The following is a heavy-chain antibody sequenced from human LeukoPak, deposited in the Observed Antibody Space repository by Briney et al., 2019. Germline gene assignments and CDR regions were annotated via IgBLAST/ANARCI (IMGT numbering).Heavy chain of an antibody. CDR1: GFTFSNYW. J-gene: IGHJ6*03. CDR2: ISSSSSTI. CDR3: ASLTVVTKYYYYYYMDV. D-gene: IGHD4-23*01. Sequence: GGSLRLSCAASGFTFSNYWMSWVRQAPGKGLEWVSYISSSSSTIYYADSVKGRFTISRDNAKNSLYLQMNSLRAEDTAVYYCASLTVVTKYYYYYYMDVWGKGTTVTVSS. V-gene: IGHV3-48*01.